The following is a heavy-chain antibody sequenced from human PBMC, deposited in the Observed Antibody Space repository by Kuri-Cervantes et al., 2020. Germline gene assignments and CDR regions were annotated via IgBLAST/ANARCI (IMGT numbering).Heavy chain of an antibody. CDR3: TKDVGYSSRVYYYYGMDV. J-gene: IGHJ6*02. Sequence: GESLKISCATSGFTYSGYWMTWVRQAPGKGLEWVASIDRDGREIFYVDSVKGRFTISRDNSKNTLYLQMNSLRAEDTAVYYCTKDVGYSSRVYYYYGMDVWGQGTTVTVSS. CDR1: GFTYSGYW. D-gene: IGHD6-13*01. V-gene: IGHV3-7*01. CDR2: IDRDGREI.